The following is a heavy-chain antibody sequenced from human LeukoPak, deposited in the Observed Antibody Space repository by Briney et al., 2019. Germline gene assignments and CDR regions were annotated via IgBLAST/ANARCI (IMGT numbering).Heavy chain of an antibody. CDR1: GFTFSSYA. CDR3: ARTLRDSYGSGSDY. J-gene: IGHJ4*02. D-gene: IGHD3-10*01. V-gene: IGHV3-23*01. CDR2: ISGSGGST. Sequence: GGSLRLSCAASGFTFSSYAMSWVRQAPGKGLEWVSAISGSGGSTYYADSVKGRFTISRDNSKNSLYMQMNSLRAEDTALYYCARTLRDSYGSGSDYWGQGTLVTVSS.